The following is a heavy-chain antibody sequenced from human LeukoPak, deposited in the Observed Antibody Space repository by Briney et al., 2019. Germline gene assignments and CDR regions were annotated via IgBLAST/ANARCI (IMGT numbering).Heavy chain of an antibody. V-gene: IGHV3-74*01. Sequence: PGGSLRLSCAASGFTFSSYWMHWVRHAPGKGLVWVSRINSDGSITSYADSVKGRFTISRDNSENTLYLQMKSLRAEDTAVYYCARGDGYNFFDYWGQGTLVTVSS. CDR3: ARGDGYNFFDY. D-gene: IGHD5-24*01. J-gene: IGHJ4*02. CDR2: INSDGSIT. CDR1: GFTFSSYW.